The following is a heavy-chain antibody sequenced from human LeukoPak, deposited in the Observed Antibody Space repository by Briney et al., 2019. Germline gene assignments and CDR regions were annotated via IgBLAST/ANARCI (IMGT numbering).Heavy chain of an antibody. CDR1: GGSISSSGYY. CDR3: ARDRRSFGMDV. J-gene: IGHJ6*02. Sequence: SETLSLTCTVSGGSISSSGYYWGWIRQPPGKGLEWIGYIYYSGSTYYNPSLKSRVTISVDTSKNQFSLKLSSVTAADTAVYYCARDRRSFGMDVWGQGTTVTVSS. CDR2: IYYSGST. V-gene: IGHV4-30-4*08.